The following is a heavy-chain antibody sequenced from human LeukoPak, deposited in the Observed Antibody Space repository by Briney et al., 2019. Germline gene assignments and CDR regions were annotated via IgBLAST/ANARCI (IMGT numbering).Heavy chain of an antibody. Sequence: SETLSLTCAVYGGSFSGYYWSWIRQPPGKGLEWIGEINHSGSTNYNPSLTSRVTISVDTSKNQFSLKLSSVTAADTAVYYCARGRGTIFGVVKRAYAFDIWGQGTMVTVSS. CDR3: ARGRGTIFGVVKRAYAFDI. J-gene: IGHJ3*02. CDR2: INHSGST. V-gene: IGHV4-34*01. D-gene: IGHD3-3*01. CDR1: GGSFSGYY.